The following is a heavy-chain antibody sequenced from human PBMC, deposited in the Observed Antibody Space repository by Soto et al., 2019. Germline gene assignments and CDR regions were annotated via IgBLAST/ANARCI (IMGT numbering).Heavy chain of an antibody. Sequence: PSETLSLTCTVSGGSISSSSYYWGWIRQPPGKGLEWIGSIYYSGSTYYNPSLKSRVTISVDTSKNQFSLKLSSVTAADTAVYYCARHGAGCSGGSCYDWFDPWGQGTLVTVSS. V-gene: IGHV4-39*01. D-gene: IGHD2-15*01. J-gene: IGHJ5*02. CDR1: GGSISSSSYY. CDR2: IYYSGST. CDR3: ARHGAGCSGGSCYDWFDP.